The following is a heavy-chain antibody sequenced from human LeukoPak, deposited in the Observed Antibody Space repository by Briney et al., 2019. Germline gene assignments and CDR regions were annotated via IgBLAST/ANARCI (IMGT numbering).Heavy chain of an antibody. CDR1: GGSISSGSYY. V-gene: IGHV4-61*02. Sequence: TLSLTCTVSGGSISSGSYYWSWIRQPAGKGLEWIGRIYTSGSTNYNPSLKSRVTISVDTSKNQFSLKLSSVTAADTAVYYCARQNYGAATIKYWGQGTLVTVSS. J-gene: IGHJ4*02. D-gene: IGHD1-7*01. CDR2: IYTSGST. CDR3: ARQNYGAATIKY.